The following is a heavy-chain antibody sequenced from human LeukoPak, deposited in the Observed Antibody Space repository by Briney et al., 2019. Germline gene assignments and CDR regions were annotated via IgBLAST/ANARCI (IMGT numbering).Heavy chain of an antibody. CDR3: ARGFMHYDFWSGYYDAFDI. Sequence: ASVKVSCKASGYTFTSYGISWMRQAPGQGLEWMGWISAYNGNTNYAQKLQGRVTMTTDTSTSTAYMELRSLRSDDTAVYYCARGFMHYDFWSGYYDAFDIWGQGTMVTASS. D-gene: IGHD3-3*01. CDR2: ISAYNGNT. J-gene: IGHJ3*02. CDR1: GYTFTSYG. V-gene: IGHV1-18*01.